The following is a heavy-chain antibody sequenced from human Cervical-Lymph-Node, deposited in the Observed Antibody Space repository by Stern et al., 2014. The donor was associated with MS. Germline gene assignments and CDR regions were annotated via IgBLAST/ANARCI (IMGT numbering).Heavy chain of an antibody. J-gene: IGHJ5*02. CDR1: GASITSHF. V-gene: IGHV4-59*11. Sequence: QVQLQESGPGLLRPSETLSLTCNVSGASITSHFWSWIRQPPGKGLEWIGYIDYRGTTNYNASLKGRVAISINTSKTQFSLRLSSVTAADTAVYYCARATDLWGQGILVTVSS. CDR2: IDYRGTT. CDR3: ARATDL.